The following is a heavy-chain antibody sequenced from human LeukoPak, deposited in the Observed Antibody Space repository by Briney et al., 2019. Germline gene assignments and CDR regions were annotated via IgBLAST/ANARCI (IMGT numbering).Heavy chain of an antibody. D-gene: IGHD2-2*01. CDR3: AREGPHIVVVPAALGPHYYYYYYMDV. Sequence: GGSLRLSCAASGFTFSSYAMSWVRQAPGKGLEWVANIKQDGSEKYYVDSVKGRFTISRDNAKNSLYLQMNSLRAEDTAVYYCAREGPHIVVVPAALGPHYYYYYYMDVWGKGTTVTVSS. CDR1: GFTFSSYA. J-gene: IGHJ6*03. CDR2: IKQDGSEK. V-gene: IGHV3-7*03.